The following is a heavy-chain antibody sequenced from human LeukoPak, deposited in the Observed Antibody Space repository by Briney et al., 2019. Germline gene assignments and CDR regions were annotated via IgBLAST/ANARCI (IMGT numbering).Heavy chain of an antibody. J-gene: IGHJ5*02. CDR3: AKAAGYSSLWYNWFDP. D-gene: IGHD6-13*01. CDR1: GFTFSSYA. CDR2: ISGSCGST. Sequence: GGSLRLSCAASGFTFSSYAMSWVRQAPGKGLEWDSAISGSCGSTYYADSVKGRFTISRDNSKNTLYLQMNSLRAEDTAVYYCAKAAGYSSLWYNWFDPWGQGTLVTVSS. V-gene: IGHV3-23*01.